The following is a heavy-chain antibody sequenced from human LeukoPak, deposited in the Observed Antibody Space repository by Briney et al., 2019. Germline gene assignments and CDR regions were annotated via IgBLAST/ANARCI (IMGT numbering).Heavy chain of an antibody. V-gene: IGHV3-48*03. D-gene: IGHD2-21*02. J-gene: IGHJ6*03. CDR1: GFTFSSYE. CDR3: ARVPGGAYCGGDCYSAGDGYYYYYMDV. Sequence: GGSLRLSCAASGFTFSSYEMNWVRQAPGKGLEWVSYISSSGSTIYYADSVKGRFTIYRDNAKNSLYLQMNSLRAEDTAVYYCARVPGGAYCGGDCYSAGDGYYYYYMDVWGKGTTVTISS. CDR2: ISSSGSTI.